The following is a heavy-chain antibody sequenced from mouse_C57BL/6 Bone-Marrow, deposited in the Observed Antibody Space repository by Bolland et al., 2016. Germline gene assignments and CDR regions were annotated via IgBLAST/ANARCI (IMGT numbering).Heavy chain of an antibody. CDR3: ARDPDYYGSTLFAY. V-gene: IGHV5-17*01. CDR2: STI. Sequence: STIYYADTVKGRFTISRDNAKNTLFLQMTSLRSEDTAMYYCARDPDYYGSTLFAYWGQGTLV. D-gene: IGHD1-1*01. J-gene: IGHJ3*01.